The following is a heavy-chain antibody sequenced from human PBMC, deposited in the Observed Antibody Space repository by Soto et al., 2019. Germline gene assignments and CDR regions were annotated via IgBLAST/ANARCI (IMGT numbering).Heavy chain of an antibody. D-gene: IGHD3-10*01. CDR2: IGTAGDT. CDR3: ARDYGPGAFDI. V-gene: IGHV3-13*01. Sequence: GGSLRLSCAASGFTFSSYVMHWISQATGKGLEWVSAIGTAGDTYYPGSVKGRFTISRENAKNSLYLQLNSLRAGDTAVYYCARDYGPGAFDIWGQGTMVTVSS. J-gene: IGHJ3*02. CDR1: GFTFSSYV.